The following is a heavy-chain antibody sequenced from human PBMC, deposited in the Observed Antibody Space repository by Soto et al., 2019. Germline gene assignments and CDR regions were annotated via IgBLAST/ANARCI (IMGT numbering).Heavy chain of an antibody. D-gene: IGHD5-18*01. V-gene: IGHV4-4*02. Sequence: PSETLSLTCAGSGGSISSSNWWSWVRQPPGKGLEWIGEIYHSGSTNYNPSLKSRVTISVDKSKNQFSLKLSSVTAADTAVYYCARWFGYSYGYHYYYYGMDVWGQGTTVTVSS. CDR1: GGSISSSNW. J-gene: IGHJ6*02. CDR3: ARWFGYSYGYHYYYYGMDV. CDR2: IYHSGST.